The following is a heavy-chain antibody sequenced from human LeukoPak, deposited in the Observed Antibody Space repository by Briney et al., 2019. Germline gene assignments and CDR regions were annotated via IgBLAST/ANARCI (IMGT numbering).Heavy chain of an antibody. CDR2: IIPIFGTA. D-gene: IGHD3-22*01. V-gene: IGHV1-69*01. CDR3: ARSGYYYDSSGYYSTDY. J-gene: IGHJ4*02. Sequence: SVKVSCKASGGTFSSYAISWVRQAPGQGLEWMGGIIPIFGTANYAQKFQGRVTITADESTSTAYMELSSLRSGDTAVYYCARSGYYYDSSGYYSTDYWGQGTLVTVSS. CDR1: GGTFSSYA.